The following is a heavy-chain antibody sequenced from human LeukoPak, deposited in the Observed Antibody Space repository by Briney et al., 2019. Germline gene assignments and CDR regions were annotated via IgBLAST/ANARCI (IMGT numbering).Heavy chain of an antibody. CDR2: IWYDGSNK. Sequence: GGSLRLSCAASGFTFSSYGMHWVRQAPGKGLEWVAVIWYDGSNKYYADSVKGRFTITRDNSKNTLYLQMNSLRAEDTAVYYCARAKYSYGLYYFDYWGQGTLVTVSS. J-gene: IGHJ4*02. V-gene: IGHV3-33*01. D-gene: IGHD5-18*01. CDR1: GFTFSSYG. CDR3: ARAKYSYGLYYFDY.